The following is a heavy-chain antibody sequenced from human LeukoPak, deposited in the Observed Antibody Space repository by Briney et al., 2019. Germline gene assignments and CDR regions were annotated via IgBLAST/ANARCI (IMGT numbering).Heavy chain of an antibody. D-gene: IGHD2-15*01. CDR3: ARNEVVHCSGGSCYSGHNWFDP. V-gene: IGHV1-69*13. J-gene: IGHJ5*02. CDR2: IIPIFGTA. CDR1: GYTFTAYY. Sequence: SVTVSCKASGYTFTAYYMHWVRHAPGQGLEWMGGIIPIFGTANYAQKFQGRVTITADESTSTAYMELSSLRSEDTAVYYCARNEVVHCSGGSCYSGHNWFDPWGQGTLVTVSS.